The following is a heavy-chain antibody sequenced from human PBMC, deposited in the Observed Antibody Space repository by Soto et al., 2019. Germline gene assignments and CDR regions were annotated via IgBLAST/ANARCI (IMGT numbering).Heavy chain of an antibody. CDR3: ARGTTNWGFDR. CDR1: GYTFTTYD. V-gene: IGHV1-8*01. CDR2: MSPKTGNT. D-gene: IGHD7-27*01. Sequence: QVQLVQSGAEVKKPGASVKVSCKASGYTFTTYDINWVRQATGQGLEWIGWMSPKTGNTGYAQNFQGRVTMTRTPSISPAYIELSSLTAEDTAVYYCARGTTNWGFDRWGQGTLVPVSS. J-gene: IGHJ4*02.